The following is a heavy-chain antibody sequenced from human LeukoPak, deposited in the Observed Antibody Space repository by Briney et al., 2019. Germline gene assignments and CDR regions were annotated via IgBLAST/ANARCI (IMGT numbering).Heavy chain of an antibody. CDR3: AKALGGSGSYYHDAFDI. J-gene: IGHJ3*02. Sequence: GGSLRLSCAASGFTFSSYAMSWVRQAPGKGLEWVSAISGSGGSTYYADSVKGRFTISRDNSKNTLYLQMNSLRAEDTAVYYCAKALGGSGSYYHDAFDIWGQGTMVTVSS. CDR1: GFTFSSYA. D-gene: IGHD3-10*01. CDR2: ISGSGGST. V-gene: IGHV3-23*01.